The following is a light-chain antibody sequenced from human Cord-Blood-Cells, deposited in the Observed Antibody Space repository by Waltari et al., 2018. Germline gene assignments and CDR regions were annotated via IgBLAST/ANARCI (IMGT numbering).Light chain of an antibody. J-gene: IGLJ1*01. Sequence: QSALTQPASVSGSPGQSITISCTGTSSDVGGYHYVPRYQQHLFKAPKLMIYDVSKRPSGVSNRFSGSKSGNTASLTISGLQAEDEADYYCSSYTSSSTPYVFGTGTKVTVL. V-gene: IGLV2-14*01. CDR1: SSDVGGYHY. CDR2: DVS. CDR3: SSYTSSSTPYV.